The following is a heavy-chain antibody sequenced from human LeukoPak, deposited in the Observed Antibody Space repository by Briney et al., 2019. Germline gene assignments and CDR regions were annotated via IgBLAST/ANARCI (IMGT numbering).Heavy chain of an antibody. V-gene: IGHV3-7*01. CDR1: GFTFRTYW. J-gene: IGHJ4*02. CDR3: SRPTLRFSGDY. D-gene: IGHD3-3*01. CDR2: INEDGSET. Sequence: GGSLRLSCAASGFTFRTYWLSWVRQAPGKGLEWVVNINEDGSETYYVDSVKGRFTISRDNAKNSLYLQMSNLRVEDTAMYYCSRPTLRFSGDYWGQGTLVTVSS.